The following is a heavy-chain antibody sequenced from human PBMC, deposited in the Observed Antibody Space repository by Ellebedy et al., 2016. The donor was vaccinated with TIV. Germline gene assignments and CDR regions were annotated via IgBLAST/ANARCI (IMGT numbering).Heavy chain of an antibody. J-gene: IGHJ4*02. CDR1: GYTFTYRY. CDR3: ARGGGATTVDY. CDR2: ITPFNGNT. D-gene: IGHD1-26*01. V-gene: IGHV1-45*02. Sequence: SVKVSXKASGYTFTYRYLHWVRQAPGQALEWMGWITPFNGNTNYAQKFQDRVTITRDRSMSTAYMELSSLRSEDTAVYYCARGGGATTVDYWGQGTLVTVSS.